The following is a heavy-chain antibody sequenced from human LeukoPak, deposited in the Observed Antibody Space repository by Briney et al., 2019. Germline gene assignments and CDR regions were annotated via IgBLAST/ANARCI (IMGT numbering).Heavy chain of an antibody. CDR2: INHSGST. J-gene: IGHJ6*03. V-gene: IGHV4-34*01. CDR3: ARCRQTYGGQRGGVYYYCYMDV. D-gene: IGHD2-21*01. Sequence: SETLSLTCAVYGGSFSGYYWNWIRQPPGKGLEWIGEINHSGSTNYNPSLKSRVTISIDTSKNQFSLKLSSVTAADTAVYYCARCRQTYGGQRGGVYYYCYMDVWGKGTTVTVSS. CDR1: GGSFSGYY.